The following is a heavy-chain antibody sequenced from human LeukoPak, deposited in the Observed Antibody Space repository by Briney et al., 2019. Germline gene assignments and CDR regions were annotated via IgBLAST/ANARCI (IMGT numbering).Heavy chain of an antibody. Sequence: PSETLSLTCTVSGGSISSGYHYWVWIRQPPGKGLEWIGSIYESGRTHYNPSLRSRITISVDTSKDQFSLELSSVTAADTAVYYCARGDSSSWSLFDYWGQGTLVTVSS. J-gene: IGHJ4*02. CDR3: ARGDSSSWSLFDY. V-gene: IGHV4-39*01. D-gene: IGHD6-13*01. CDR2: IYESGRT. CDR1: GGSISSGYHY.